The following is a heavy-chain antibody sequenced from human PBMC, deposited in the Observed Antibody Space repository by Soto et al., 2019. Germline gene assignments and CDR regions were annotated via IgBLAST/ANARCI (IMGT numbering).Heavy chain of an antibody. J-gene: IGHJ5*02. CDR1: GFTFSSYG. D-gene: IGHD2-2*01. Sequence: QVQLVESGGGVVQPGRSLRLSCAASGFTFSSYGMHWVRQAPGKGLEWVAVISYDGGNKYYADSMKGRFTISRDNSKNTLYLQMNSLRAEDTAVYYCAKDNCISTSCYRLYNWFDPWGQGTLVTVSS. V-gene: IGHV3-30*18. CDR3: AKDNCISTSCYRLYNWFDP. CDR2: ISYDGGNK.